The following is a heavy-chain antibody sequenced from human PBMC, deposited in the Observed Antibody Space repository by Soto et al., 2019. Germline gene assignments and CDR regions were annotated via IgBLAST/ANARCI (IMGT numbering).Heavy chain of an antibody. V-gene: IGHV3-23*01. D-gene: IGHD4-17*01. CDR3: AKSKDGDYYYYMDV. CDR2: ISGSGGST. J-gene: IGHJ6*03. CDR1: GFTFSSYA. Sequence: GGSLRLSCAASGFTFSSYAMSWVRQAPGKGLEWVSAISGSGGSTYYADSVKGRFTISRDNSKKTLYLQMNSLRAEDTAVYYCAKSKDGDYYYYMDVWGKGTTVTVSS.